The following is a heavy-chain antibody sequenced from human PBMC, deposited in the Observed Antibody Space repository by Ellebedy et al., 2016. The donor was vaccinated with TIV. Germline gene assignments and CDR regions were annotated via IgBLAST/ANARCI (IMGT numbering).Heavy chain of an antibody. J-gene: IGHJ5*02. V-gene: IGHV3-49*03. D-gene: IGHD1-14*01. CDR1: GFTFGDYA. Sequence: GESLKISCTASGFTFGDYAMSWFRQAPGKGLEWVGFIRSKAYGWTTEYAASVKGRFTISRDDSINTVYLQMNSLKIEDTAVYYCADRVWFDPWGQGTLVTVSS. CDR2: IRSKAYGWTT. CDR3: ADRVWFDP.